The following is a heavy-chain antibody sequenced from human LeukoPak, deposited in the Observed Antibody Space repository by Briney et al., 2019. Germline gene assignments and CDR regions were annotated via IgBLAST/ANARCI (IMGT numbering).Heavy chain of an antibody. V-gene: IGHV3-23*01. J-gene: IGHJ6*03. CDR3: AKGKLRYSLYYMDV. Sequence: GGSLRLSCVGSGFASGFTFNNNAMNWVRQAPGKGLEWVSAISGSGGSTYYADSVKGRFTISRDNSKNTLYLQMNSLRAEDTAVYYCAKGKLRYSLYYMDVWGKGTTVTVSS. D-gene: IGHD3-9*01. CDR2: ISGSGGST. CDR1: GFTFNNNA.